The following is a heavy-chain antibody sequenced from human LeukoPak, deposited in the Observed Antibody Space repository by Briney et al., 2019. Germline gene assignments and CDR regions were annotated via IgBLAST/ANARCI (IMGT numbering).Heavy chain of an antibody. CDR3: AKDWGGHRGDYYYMDV. CDR2: FSWDGGST. Sequence: GGSLRLSCAASGFTFDDYTMPWVRQARGRGLEWVSLFSWDGGSTYYADSVKGRFTISRDNSKNSLYLQMNSLRTEDTALYYCAKDWGGHRGDYYYMDVWGKGTTVTVSS. CDR1: GFTFDDYT. D-gene: IGHD1-14*01. V-gene: IGHV3-43*01. J-gene: IGHJ6*03.